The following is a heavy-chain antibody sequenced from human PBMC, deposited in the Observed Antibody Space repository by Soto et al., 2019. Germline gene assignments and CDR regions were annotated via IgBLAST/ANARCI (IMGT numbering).Heavy chain of an antibody. CDR2: INHSGSS. Sequence: SETLSLTCAVYGGSFSAYYWSWIRQPPGKGLEWIGEINHSGSSNYNSSLKSRVTISVDTSKNQFSLKLSSVTAADTAVYFCARLGDTGTFDIWGQGTMVTVSS. CDR3: ARLGDTGTFDI. J-gene: IGHJ3*02. CDR1: GGSFSAYY. D-gene: IGHD2-2*02. V-gene: IGHV4-34*01.